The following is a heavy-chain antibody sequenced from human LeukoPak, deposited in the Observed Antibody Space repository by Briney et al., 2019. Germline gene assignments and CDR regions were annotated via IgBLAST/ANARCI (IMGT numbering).Heavy chain of an antibody. CDR1: GYTFTGYY. D-gene: IGHD2-2*01. V-gene: IGHV1-2*02. CDR2: INPNSGGT. Sequence: PRASVKVSCKASGYTFTGYYMHWVRQAPGQGLEWMGWINPNSGGTNYAQKFQGRVTMTRDTSISTAYMELSRLRSDDTAVYYCARFVVVPAARDPTNWFDPWGQGTLVTVSS. CDR3: ARFVVVPAARDPTNWFDP. J-gene: IGHJ5*02.